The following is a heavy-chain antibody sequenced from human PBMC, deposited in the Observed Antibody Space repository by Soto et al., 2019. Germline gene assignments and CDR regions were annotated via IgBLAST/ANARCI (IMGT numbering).Heavy chain of an antibody. CDR3: ARHNYDYVWGSTRANFDY. J-gene: IGHJ4*02. V-gene: IGHV4-39*01. CDR2: IYYSGST. CDR1: GGSISSSSYY. D-gene: IGHD3-16*01. Sequence: SETLSLTCTVSGGSISSSSYYWGWIRQPPGKGLEWIGSIYYSGSTYYNPSLKSRVTISVDTSKNQFSLKLSSVTAADTAVYYCARHNYDYVWGSTRANFDYWGLGTLVTVSS.